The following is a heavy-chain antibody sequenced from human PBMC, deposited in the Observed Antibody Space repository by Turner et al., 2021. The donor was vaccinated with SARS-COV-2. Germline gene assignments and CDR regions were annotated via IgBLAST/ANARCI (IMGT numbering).Heavy chain of an antibody. CDR3: ARASIHRFLEWLSSGAYDV. CDR2: ISSSSSTI. J-gene: IGHJ6*02. D-gene: IGHD3-3*01. CDR1: GLPFSHYS. V-gene: IGHV3-48*01. Sequence: EVLLVESGGGRIRPGGSLRLSCAASGLPFSHYSFNWVRQAPGKGLEWVSYISSSSSTIHYADSVKGRFTISRDNAKNSLFLQRNNVRAEDTAVYFCARASIHRFLEWLSSGAYDVWGPGTTVIVSS.